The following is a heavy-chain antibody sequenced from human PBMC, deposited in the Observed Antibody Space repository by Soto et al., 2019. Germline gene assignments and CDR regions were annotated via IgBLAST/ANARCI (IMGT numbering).Heavy chain of an antibody. V-gene: IGHV3-33*01. D-gene: IGHD3-10*01. CDR1: GFTFSSCG. CDR2: IWYDGSNK. J-gene: IGHJ4*02. CDR3: ARGPTSYGSGSYPIDY. Sequence: QVQLVESGGGVVQPGRSLRLSCAASGFTFSSCGMHWVRQAPGKGLEWVAVIWYDGSNKYYADSVKGRFTISRDNSKNTLYLQMNSLRAEDTAVYYCARGPTSYGSGSYPIDYWGQGTLVTVSS.